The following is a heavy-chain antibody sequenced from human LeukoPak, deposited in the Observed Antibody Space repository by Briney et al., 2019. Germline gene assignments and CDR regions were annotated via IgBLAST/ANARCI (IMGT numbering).Heavy chain of an antibody. CDR2: ISYDGSNK. Sequence: GGSLRLSCAASGFTFSSYGMHWVRQAPGKGLEWVAVISYDGSNKYYADSVKGRFTISRDNSKNTLYLQTNSLRAEDTAVYYCAKDGVHSYGSSYFDYWGQGTLVTVSS. CDR1: GFTFSSYG. CDR3: AKDGVHSYGSSYFDY. J-gene: IGHJ4*02. V-gene: IGHV3-30*18. D-gene: IGHD5-18*01.